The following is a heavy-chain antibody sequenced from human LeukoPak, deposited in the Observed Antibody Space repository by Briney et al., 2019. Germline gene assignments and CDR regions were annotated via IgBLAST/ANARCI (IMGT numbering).Heavy chain of an antibody. CDR2: INPSGGST. J-gene: IGHJ6*03. Sequence: HAASVKVSCKASGYTFTSYYMHWVRQAPGQGLEWMGIINPSGGSTSYAQKFQGRVTMTRDVSTSTVYMELSSLRSEGTAVYYCASIRSLPGIAGQKRTDYYYYMDVWGKGTTVTVSS. CDR3: ASIRSLPGIAGQKRTDYYYYMDV. V-gene: IGHV1-46*01. D-gene: IGHD6-13*01. CDR1: GYTFTSYY.